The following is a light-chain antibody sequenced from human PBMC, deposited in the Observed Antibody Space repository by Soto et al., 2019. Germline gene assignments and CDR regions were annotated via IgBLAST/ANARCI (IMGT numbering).Light chain of an antibody. V-gene: IGKV1-39*01. CDR3: QQSSRSPLT. Sequence: DIRVTQSPSSLSASVGDRVTITCRASEYIGTFLNWYQQRPGKAPKLLISSASGWQGGLPSRFSGSGSGTDFILTISSLQPEDSATYFCQQSSRSPLTFGGGTKVEIK. J-gene: IGKJ4*01. CDR1: EYIGTF. CDR2: SAS.